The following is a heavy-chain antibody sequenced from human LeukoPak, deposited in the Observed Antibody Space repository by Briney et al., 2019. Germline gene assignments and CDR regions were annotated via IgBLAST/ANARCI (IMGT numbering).Heavy chain of an antibody. V-gene: IGHV1-69-2*01. Sequence: GASVKISCKVSGYTFTDYYMHWVQQAPGKGLEWMGLVDPEDGETIYAEKFQGRVTITADTSTDTAYMELSSLGSEDTAVYYCATGPLAGAFDIWGQGTMVTVSS. CDR3: ATGPLAGAFDI. CDR2: VDPEDGET. J-gene: IGHJ3*02. CDR1: GYTFTDYY.